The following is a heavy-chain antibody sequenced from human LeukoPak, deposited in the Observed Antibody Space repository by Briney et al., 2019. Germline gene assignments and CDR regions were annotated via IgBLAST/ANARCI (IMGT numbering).Heavy chain of an antibody. CDR3: ARDSGSYYGVDH. J-gene: IGHJ4*02. Sequence: PSQTLSLTCTVSGGSISSGSYYWRWIRQPAGKGLEWIGRIYTSGSTNYNPSLKSRFTISVDTSKNQFSLKLSSVTAADTAVYYCARDSGSYYGVDHWGQGTLVTVSS. CDR1: GGSISSGSYY. V-gene: IGHV4-61*02. CDR2: IYTSGST. D-gene: IGHD1-26*01.